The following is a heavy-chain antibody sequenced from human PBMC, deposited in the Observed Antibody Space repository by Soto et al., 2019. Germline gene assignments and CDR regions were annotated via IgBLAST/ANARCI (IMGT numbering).Heavy chain of an antibody. CDR1: GFTFSSYE. J-gene: IGHJ3*02. CDR3: ASLGVHLRPDAFDI. CDR2: ISSSGSTI. Sequence: GGSLRLSCAASGFTFSSYEMNWVRQAPGKGLEWVSYISSSGSTIYYADSVKGRFTISRDNAKNSLYLQMNSLRAEDTAVYYCASLGVHLRPDAFDIWGQGTMVTVSS. V-gene: IGHV3-48*03. D-gene: IGHD1-1*01.